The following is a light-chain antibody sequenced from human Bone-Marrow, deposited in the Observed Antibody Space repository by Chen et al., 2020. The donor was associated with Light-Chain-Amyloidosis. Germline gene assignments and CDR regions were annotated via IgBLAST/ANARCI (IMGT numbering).Light chain of an antibody. J-gene: IGKJ2*01. Sequence: EVVLSQFPATLSLSPGVCATLSCRASQSVGAYLAWYQHKPGLAPRLLIYDATDRATGIPARFSGSGSGTDFTLTISSLEPEDFATYFCQQRSSWPPTFGLGTKLEIK. CDR3: QQRSSWPPT. CDR1: QSVGAY. CDR2: DAT. V-gene: IGKV3-11*01.